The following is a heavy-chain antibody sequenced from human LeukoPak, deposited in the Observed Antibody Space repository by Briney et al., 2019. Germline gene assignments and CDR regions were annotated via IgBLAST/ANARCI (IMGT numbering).Heavy chain of an antibody. V-gene: IGHV3-74*01. CDR2: INSDGSST. Sequence: QPGGSLRLSCAASGFTFSSYWMHWVRQAPGKGLVWVSRINSDGSSTSYADSVKGRFTISRDNAKNTLYLQMNSLRAEDAAVYYCARESVETLIATNWFDPWGQGTLVTVSS. D-gene: IGHD2-8*01. CDR3: ARESVETLIATNWFDP. J-gene: IGHJ5*02. CDR1: GFTFSSYW.